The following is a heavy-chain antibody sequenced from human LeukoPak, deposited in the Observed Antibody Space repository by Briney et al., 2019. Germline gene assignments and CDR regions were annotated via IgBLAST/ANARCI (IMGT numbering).Heavy chain of an antibody. CDR1: GFTFSSHW. V-gene: IGHV3-74*01. CDR3: ARDSSATFSSSWYYFDY. CDR2: IKDDGSHT. Sequence: GGSLRLSCAASGFTFSSHWMHWVRQAPGKGLVWVSRIKDDGSHTNYADSVKGRFTISRDNSKNTLYLQMNSLRAEDTAVYYCARDSSATFSSSWYYFDYWGQGALVTVSS. D-gene: IGHD6-13*01. J-gene: IGHJ4*02.